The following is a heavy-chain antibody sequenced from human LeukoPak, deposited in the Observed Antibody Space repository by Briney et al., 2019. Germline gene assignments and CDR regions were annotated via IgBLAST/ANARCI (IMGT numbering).Heavy chain of an antibody. CDR3: AREGYSSDWYGLGGNWFDP. J-gene: IGHJ5*02. D-gene: IGHD6-19*01. Sequence: SSETLSLTCTVSGGSISSSSYYWGWIRQPPGKGLEWIGSIYYSGSTYYNPSLKSRVTISVDTSKNQFSLKLSSVTAADTAVYYCAREGYSSDWYGLGGNWFDPWGQGTLVTVSS. CDR2: IYYSGST. CDR1: GGSISSSSYY. V-gene: IGHV4-39*07.